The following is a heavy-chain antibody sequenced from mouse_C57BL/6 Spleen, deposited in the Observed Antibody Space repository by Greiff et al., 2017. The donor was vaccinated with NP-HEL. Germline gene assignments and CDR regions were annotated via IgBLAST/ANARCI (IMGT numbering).Heavy chain of an antibody. CDR1: GYTFTDYY. CDR3: ARSDYGYFDY. V-gene: IGHV1-26*01. J-gene: IGHJ2*01. CDR2: INPNNGGT. Sequence: EVQLQQSGPELVKPGASVKISCKASGYTFTDYYMNWVKQSHGKSLEWIGDINPNNGGTSYNQKFKGKATLTVDKSSSTAYMELRSLTSEDSAVYYCARSDYGYFDYWGQGTTLTVSS. D-gene: IGHD2-4*01.